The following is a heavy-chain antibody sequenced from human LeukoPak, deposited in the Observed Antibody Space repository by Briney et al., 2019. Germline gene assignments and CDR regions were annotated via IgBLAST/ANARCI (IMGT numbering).Heavy chain of an antibody. D-gene: IGHD3-10*01. CDR3: ARSPSYDYYYYYMDV. V-gene: IGHV1-2*02. CDR1: GYTFTGYY. J-gene: IGHJ6*03. Sequence: GASVKVSCKASGYTFTGYYMHWVRQAPGQGLEWMGWINPNSGGTNYAQKFQGRVTMTRDTSISTAYMELSRLRSDDTAVYYCARSPSYDYYYYYMDVWGKGTTVTVSS. CDR2: INPNSGGT.